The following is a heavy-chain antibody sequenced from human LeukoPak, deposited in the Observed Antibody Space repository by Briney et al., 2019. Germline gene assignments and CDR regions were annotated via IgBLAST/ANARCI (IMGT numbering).Heavy chain of an antibody. CDR1: GVSFSDYC. CDR2: IKHGGTT. Sequence: AESLSLTCAVYGVSFSDYCRNWIRQPPGKGLEWMGIIKHGGTTNYNPSLKRGLTISVDTSKNHFSLSLHSVTAADTAVYYCARGAPGTTYGIDYWGQGTLVTVSS. CDR3: ARGAPGTTYGIDY. V-gene: IGHV4-34*01. D-gene: IGHD1-1*01. J-gene: IGHJ4*02.